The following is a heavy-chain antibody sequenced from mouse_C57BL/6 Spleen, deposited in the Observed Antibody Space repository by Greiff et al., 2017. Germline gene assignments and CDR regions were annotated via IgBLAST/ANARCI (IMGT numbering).Heavy chain of an antibody. CDR1: GYTFTSYW. V-gene: IGHV1-69*01. Sequence: QVQLQQPGAELVMPGASVKLSCKASGYTFTSYWMHWVKQRPGQGLEWIGEIDPSDSYTNYNHKFKGKSTLTVDKSSSTAYMKLSSLTSEDSAVYYDAKDYRGYYAMDYWGQGTSVTVSS. CDR3: AKDYRGYYAMDY. CDR2: IDPSDSYT. D-gene: IGHD2-12*01. J-gene: IGHJ4*01.